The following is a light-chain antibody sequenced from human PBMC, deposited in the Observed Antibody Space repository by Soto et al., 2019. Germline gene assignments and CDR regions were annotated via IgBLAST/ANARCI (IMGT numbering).Light chain of an antibody. Sequence: LTQPHSMSGAPGQSVTISCTGNSSYVGGYSYVSWYQQHPGKAPELIIYDVTERPSGVPDRFSGSKSGSTASLTISGLQAEDEADYYCCSYTGSYSYVFGIGTKVTVL. CDR1: SSYVGGYSY. J-gene: IGLJ1*01. CDR2: DVT. CDR3: CSYTGSYSYV. V-gene: IGLV2-11*01.